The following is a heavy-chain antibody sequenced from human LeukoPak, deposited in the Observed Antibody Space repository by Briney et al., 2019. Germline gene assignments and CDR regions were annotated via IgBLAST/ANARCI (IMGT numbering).Heavy chain of an antibody. V-gene: IGHV3-21*01. Sequence: GGSLRLSCAASGFTFSSYSMTWVRQAPGKGLEWVSSISSSSSYIYYADSVKGRFTISRDNAKNSLYLQMNSLRAEDTAVYYCAREDSSSSFDYWGQGTLVTVSS. CDR3: AREDSSSSFDY. CDR2: ISSSSSYI. J-gene: IGHJ4*02. D-gene: IGHD6-6*01. CDR1: GFTFSSYS.